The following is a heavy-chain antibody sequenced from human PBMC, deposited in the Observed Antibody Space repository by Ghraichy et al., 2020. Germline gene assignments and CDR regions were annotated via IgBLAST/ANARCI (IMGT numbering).Heavy chain of an antibody. V-gene: IGHV3-23*01. D-gene: IGHD4-17*01. CDR2: ISGGGIYT. Sequence: LSLTCAASGFTFSSSAMSWVRQAPGKGLEWVSSISGGGIYTYYADSVKGRFTISRDNSKNSLFLQMNSLRAEDTAVYYCTKDIGDYVLYYFDYWGQGTLVTVSS. CDR1: GFTFSSSA. CDR3: TKDIGDYVLYYFDY. J-gene: IGHJ4*02.